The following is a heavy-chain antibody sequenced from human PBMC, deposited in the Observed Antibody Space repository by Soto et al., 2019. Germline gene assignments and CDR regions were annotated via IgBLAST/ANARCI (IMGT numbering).Heavy chain of an antibody. V-gene: IGHV1-46*01. CDR3: AREWANTGSSGYYYELSADYGMDV. CDR2: INPSGGST. J-gene: IGHJ6*02. D-gene: IGHD3-22*01. CDR1: GYTFTSYY. Sequence: ASVKVSCKASGYTFTSYYMHWVRQAPGQGLEWMGIINPSGGSTSYAQKFQGRVTMTRDTSTSTVYMELSSLRSEDTAVYYCAREWANTGSSGYYYELSADYGMDVWGQGTTVTVSS.